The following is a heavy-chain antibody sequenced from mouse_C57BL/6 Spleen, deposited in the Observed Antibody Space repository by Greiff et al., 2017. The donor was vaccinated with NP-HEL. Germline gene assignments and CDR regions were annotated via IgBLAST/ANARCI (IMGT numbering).Heavy chain of an antibody. CDR2: IDPENGDT. CDR3: TKGLRQFAY. Sequence: VQLKESGAELVRPGASVKLSCTASGFNIKDDYMHWVKQRPEQGLEWIGWIDPENGDTEYASKFQGKATITADTSSNTAYLQLSSLTSEDTAVYYCTKGLRQFAYWGQGTLVTVSA. V-gene: IGHV14-4*01. J-gene: IGHJ3*01. D-gene: IGHD2-4*01. CDR1: GFNIKDDY.